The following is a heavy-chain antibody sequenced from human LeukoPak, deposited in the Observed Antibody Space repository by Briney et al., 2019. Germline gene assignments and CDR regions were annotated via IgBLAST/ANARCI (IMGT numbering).Heavy chain of an antibody. Sequence: GGSLRLSCAASGFTFSSYGMHWVRQAPGKGLEWVAVISYDGSNKYYADSVKGRFTISRDNSKNTLYLQMNSLRAEDTAVYYCASVLSNYYYYYMDVWGKGTTVTVSS. D-gene: IGHD5/OR15-5a*01. CDR1: GFTFSSYG. V-gene: IGHV3-30*03. J-gene: IGHJ6*03. CDR3: ASVLSNYYYYYMDV. CDR2: ISYDGSNK.